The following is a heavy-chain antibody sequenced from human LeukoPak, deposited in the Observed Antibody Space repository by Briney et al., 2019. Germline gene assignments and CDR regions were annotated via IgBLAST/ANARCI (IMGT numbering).Heavy chain of an antibody. D-gene: IGHD3-10*01. CDR3: ARTYGSGSPRGYFQH. J-gene: IGHJ1*01. CDR1: GGSIRSYY. Sequence: PSETLSLTCTVSGGSIRSYYWSWIRQPPGKGLEWIGHIYYSGSTNYNPSLKSRVTISVDTSKNQFSLKLSSVTAADTAWYYCARTYGSGSPRGYFQHWGQGTLVTVSS. V-gene: IGHV4-59*12. CDR2: IYYSGST.